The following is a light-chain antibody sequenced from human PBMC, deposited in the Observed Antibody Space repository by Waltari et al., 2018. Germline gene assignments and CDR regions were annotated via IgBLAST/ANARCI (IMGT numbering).Light chain of an antibody. J-gene: IGLJ3*02. CDR1: PGSVPTTYY. CDR3: VLSMGSGIWV. V-gene: IGLV8-61*01. CDR2: DTN. Sequence: QTVVTQEPSLSVSPGGTVTLTCGFSPGSVPTTYYPSWYQQAPGQAPRTLIFDTNTRSSGVPDRFSGSILDNKAALTITGAQADDESDYYCVLSMGSGIWVFGGGTKLTVL.